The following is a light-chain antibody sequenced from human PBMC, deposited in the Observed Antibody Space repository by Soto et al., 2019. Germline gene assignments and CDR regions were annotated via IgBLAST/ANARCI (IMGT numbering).Light chain of an antibody. Sequence: EIVLTQSPATLSLSPGERATLSCRASQSVSSYLAWYQQKPGQAPRLLIYDAANRATGIPARFSGSGSGTDFTLTISSLEPADFAVYYCQQRTNWPLTFCGGNKVEIK. J-gene: IGKJ4*01. V-gene: IGKV3-11*01. CDR2: DAA. CDR1: QSVSSY. CDR3: QQRTNWPLT.